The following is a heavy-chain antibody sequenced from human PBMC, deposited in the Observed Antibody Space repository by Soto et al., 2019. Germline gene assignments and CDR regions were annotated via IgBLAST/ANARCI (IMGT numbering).Heavy chain of an antibody. V-gene: IGHV1-8*01. CDR3: ARGSRRAIVVVVAATSPYHFDY. Sequence: GASVKVSCKASGYTFTSYDINWVRQATGQRLEWKGWMNPNSGNTGYAQKFQGRVTMTRNTSISTAYMELSSLRSEDTAVYYCARGSRRAIVVVVAATSPYHFDYWGQGTLVTVSS. CDR2: MNPNSGNT. J-gene: IGHJ4*02. CDR1: GYTFTSYD. D-gene: IGHD2-15*01.